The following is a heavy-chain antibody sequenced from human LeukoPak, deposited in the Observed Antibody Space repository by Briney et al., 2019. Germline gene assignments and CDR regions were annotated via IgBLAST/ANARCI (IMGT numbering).Heavy chain of an antibody. V-gene: IGHV3-74*03. CDR1: GFTISNYW. Sequence: GGSLRLSCVGSGFTISNYWMHWVRQAPGTGLVWVSRIHPDGSITTYADSVKGRFTISRDNAKNTLYLQMNSLRAEDTVVYYCAPQQTYSPYNWFDPWGQGTLVTVSS. CDR3: APQQTYSPYNWFDP. D-gene: IGHD5-12*01. CDR2: IHPDGSIT. J-gene: IGHJ5*02.